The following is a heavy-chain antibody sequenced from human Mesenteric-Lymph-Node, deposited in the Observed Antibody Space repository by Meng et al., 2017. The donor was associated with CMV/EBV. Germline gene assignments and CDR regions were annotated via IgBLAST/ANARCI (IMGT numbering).Heavy chain of an antibody. V-gene: IGHV1-46*01. D-gene: IGHD2-2*01. CDR3: ASPGCSSTNCREYFQH. J-gene: IGHJ1*01. CDR2: INPSGGST. Sequence: YTFTSYYMYWVRQAPGQGLEWMGIINPSGGSTSYAQKFQGRVTLTRDTSTSTVYMEVGSLSSEDTAVYYCASPGCSSTNCREYFQHWGQGTLVTVSS. CDR1: YTFTSYY.